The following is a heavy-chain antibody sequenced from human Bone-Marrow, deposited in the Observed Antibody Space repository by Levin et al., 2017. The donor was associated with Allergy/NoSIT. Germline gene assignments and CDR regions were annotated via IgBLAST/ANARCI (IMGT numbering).Heavy chain of an antibody. J-gene: IGHJ5*02. CDR2: IYTSGST. D-gene: IGHD3-10*02. CDR3: ARETPSPFLRVRGVDQNNWFDP. Sequence: SQTLSLTCTVSGGSISSGSYYWSWIRQPAGKGLEWIGRIYTSGSTNYNPSLKSRVTISVDTSKNQFSLKLSSVTAADTAVYYCARETPSPFLRVRGVDQNNWFDPWGQGTLVTVSS. CDR1: GGSISSGSYY. V-gene: IGHV4-61*02.